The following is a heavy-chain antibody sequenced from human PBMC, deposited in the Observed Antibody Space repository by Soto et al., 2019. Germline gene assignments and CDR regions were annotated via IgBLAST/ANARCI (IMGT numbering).Heavy chain of an antibody. CDR1: GFTFSSYG. CDR2: ISYDGSNK. CDR3: AKTLRFLEWLFDGMDV. J-gene: IGHJ6*02. Sequence: QVQLVESGGGVVQPGRSLRLSCAASGFTFSSYGMHWVRQAPGKGLEWVAVISYDGSNKYYADSVKGRFTISRDNXKXXLYMQMNSLRAEDTAVYYCAKTLRFLEWLFDGMDVWGQGTTVTVSS. V-gene: IGHV3-30*18. D-gene: IGHD3-3*01.